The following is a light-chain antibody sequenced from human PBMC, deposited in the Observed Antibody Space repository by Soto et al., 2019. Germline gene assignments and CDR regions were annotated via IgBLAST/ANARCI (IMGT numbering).Light chain of an antibody. CDR3: LQGTYWPYT. CDR2: KVS. Sequence: DVVMTQSPLSLPVTLGQPASISCRSSQSPLYSDGNTYLSWFHQRPGQSPRRLIYKVSHRDSGVXDXYSGSGSGTDFTLQINRVEAEDLGVYYCLQGTYWPYTFGQGTKLEIK. J-gene: IGKJ2*01. V-gene: IGKV2-30*01. CDR1: QSPLYSDGNTY.